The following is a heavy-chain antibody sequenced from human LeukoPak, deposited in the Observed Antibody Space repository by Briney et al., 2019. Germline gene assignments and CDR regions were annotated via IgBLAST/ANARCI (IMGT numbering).Heavy chain of an antibody. CDR3: ARDPDSSVIGNY. V-gene: IGHV1-18*01. CDR2: ISAYNGNT. D-gene: IGHD3-22*01. Sequence: GASVKVSCKASGYTFTSYGISWVRQAPGQGLEWMGWISAYNGNTNYAQKLQGRVTITADKSTSTAYMELSSLRSEDTAVYYCARDPDSSVIGNYWGQGTLVTVSS. CDR1: GYTFTSYG. J-gene: IGHJ4*02.